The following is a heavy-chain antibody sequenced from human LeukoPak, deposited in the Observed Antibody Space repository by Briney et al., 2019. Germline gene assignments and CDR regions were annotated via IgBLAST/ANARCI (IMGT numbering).Heavy chain of an antibody. CDR1: GFTFGDYA. D-gene: IGHD2-21*02. CDR3: TRRPGGDWVEPAN. CDR2: IRSKAYGGTT. Sequence: PGGSLRLSCTASGFTFGDYAMSWFRQAPGKGLEWVGFIRSKAYGGTTEYAASVKGRFTISRDDSKSIAYLQMNSLKTEDTAVYYCTRRPGGDWVEPANWGQGTLVTVSS. V-gene: IGHV3-49*03. J-gene: IGHJ4*02.